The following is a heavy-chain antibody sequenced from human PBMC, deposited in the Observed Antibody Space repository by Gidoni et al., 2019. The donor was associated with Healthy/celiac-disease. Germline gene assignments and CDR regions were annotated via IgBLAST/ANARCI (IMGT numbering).Heavy chain of an antibody. J-gene: IGHJ4*02. CDR1: GFTFSSYR. CDR3: ARGLVGGYSYGYDY. CDR2: ISSSSSYI. Sequence: EVQLVESGGGLVKPGGSLRLSCAASGFTFSSYRMNWVRQAPGKGLEWVSSISSSSSYIYYADSVKGRFTISRDNAKNSLYLQMNSLRAEDTAVYYCARGLVGGYSYGYDYWGQGTLVTVSS. V-gene: IGHV3-21*01. D-gene: IGHD5-18*01.